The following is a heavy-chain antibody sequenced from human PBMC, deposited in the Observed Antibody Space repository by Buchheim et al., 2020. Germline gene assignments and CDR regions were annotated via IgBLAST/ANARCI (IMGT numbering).Heavy chain of an antibody. D-gene: IGHD3-3*01. Sequence: EVQLLESGGGLVQPGGSLRLSCAASGFTFSSYAMSWVRQAPGKGLEWVSAISGSGGSTYYADSVKGRFTISRDNSKNTLYLQMNSLRAEDTAVYYCAKDLGRITIFGVVITPYYMDVWGKGTT. V-gene: IGHV3-23*01. CDR1: GFTFSSYA. J-gene: IGHJ6*03. CDR2: ISGSGGST. CDR3: AKDLGRITIFGVVITPYYMDV.